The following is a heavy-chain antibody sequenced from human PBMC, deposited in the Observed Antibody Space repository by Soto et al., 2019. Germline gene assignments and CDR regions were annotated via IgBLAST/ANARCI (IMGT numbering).Heavy chain of an antibody. J-gene: IGHJ4*02. CDR1: GYTNTIYA. V-gene: IGHV1-3*01. Sequence: GASLKRSCKTSGYTNTIYAMHWVLHKKGQRLEWMGWINAGNGNTKYSQKFQGRVTITRDTSASTAYMELSSLRSEDTAVYYCASGPIFGVYPPIDYWGQGTLVTVSS. D-gene: IGHD3-3*01. CDR3: ASGPIFGVYPPIDY. CDR2: INAGNGNT.